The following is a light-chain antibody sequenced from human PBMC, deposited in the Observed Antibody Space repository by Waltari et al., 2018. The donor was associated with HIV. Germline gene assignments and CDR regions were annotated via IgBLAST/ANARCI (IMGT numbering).Light chain of an antibody. CDR3: CSYADDYTWV. Sequence: QSALTQPRSVSGSPGQSVTISCTGTSSDVGDYNYVPWYQQHPVKAPKLMIFDVNRRPSGVPDRFSGSKSGNTASLTISGLQAEDEADYYCCSYADDYTWVFGGGTKLTVL. J-gene: IGLJ3*02. CDR1: SSDVGDYNY. CDR2: DVN. V-gene: IGLV2-11*01.